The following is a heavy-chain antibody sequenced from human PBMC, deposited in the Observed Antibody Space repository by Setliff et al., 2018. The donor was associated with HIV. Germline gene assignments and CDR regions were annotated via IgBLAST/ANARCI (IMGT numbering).Heavy chain of an antibody. V-gene: IGHV1-18*01. J-gene: IGHJ4*02. D-gene: IGHD6-13*01. CDR2: ISPYNGHT. Sequence: ASVKVSCKASGYTFTTYDITWVRQAPGQGLEWLGWISPYNGHTNFAQKFQGWVTMTRDTSISTAYMELSRLRSDDTAVYYCARAFAAAGTPFDYWGQGTLVTVSS. CDR1: GYTFTTYD. CDR3: ARAFAAAGTPFDY.